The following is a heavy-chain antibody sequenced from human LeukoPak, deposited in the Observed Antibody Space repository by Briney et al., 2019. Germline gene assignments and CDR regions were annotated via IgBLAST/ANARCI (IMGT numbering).Heavy chain of an antibody. CDR3: ARGKGYSSSSLKY. CDR2: INPNSGGT. J-gene: IGHJ4*02. V-gene: IGHV1-2*02. D-gene: IGHD6-13*01. CDR1: EYTFTGHY. Sequence: ASVKVSCKASEYTFTGHYMHWVRQAPGQGLEWMGWINPNSGGTNYAQKFQGRVTMTRDTSISTAYMELSRLRSDDTAVYYCARGKGYSSSSLKYWGQGTLVTVSS.